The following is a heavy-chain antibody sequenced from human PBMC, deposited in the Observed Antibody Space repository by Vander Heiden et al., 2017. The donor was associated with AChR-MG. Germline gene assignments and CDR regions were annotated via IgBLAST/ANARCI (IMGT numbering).Heavy chain of an antibody. Sequence: QVQLQESGPGLVKPSETLSLTCTVSGDSITKNTFYWGWIRQPPGKGLGWVGSISINGNTYYNSSLNSRVTISMDTSRNRFSLTLSSVGAADTAIYFCTRRDTRVGSYYYMDVWGKGTAFTVSS. CDR2: ISINGNT. CDR3: TRRDTRVGSYYYMDV. V-gene: IGHV4-39*01. CDR1: GDSITKNTFY. J-gene: IGHJ6*03. D-gene: IGHD1-26*01.